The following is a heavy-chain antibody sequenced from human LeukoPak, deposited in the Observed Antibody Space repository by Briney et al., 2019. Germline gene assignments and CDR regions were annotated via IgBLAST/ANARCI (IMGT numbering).Heavy chain of an antibody. Sequence: GGSLRLPCAALGFSFDDYAMYWVRQAPGKGLEWVSGISWSSVSIGYADSVKGRFTISRDNAKNSLYLQMNSLKAEDTALYYCAKRKAGGYALDIWGQGTMVTVSS. V-gene: IGHV3-9*01. D-gene: IGHD3-16*01. J-gene: IGHJ3*02. CDR1: GFSFDDYA. CDR2: ISWSSVSI. CDR3: AKRKAGGYALDI.